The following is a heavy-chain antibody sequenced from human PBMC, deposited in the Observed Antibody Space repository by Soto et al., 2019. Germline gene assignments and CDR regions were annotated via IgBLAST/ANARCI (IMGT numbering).Heavy chain of an antibody. D-gene: IGHD3-22*01. CDR2: IYWDDDK. CDR1: GFSLSTSGVG. J-gene: IGHJ5*02. CDR3: AHTRSSYYDSSGYYYNWFDP. V-gene: IGHV2-5*02. Sequence: KSGPTLVNPTQTLTLTCTVSGFSLSTSGVGVGWIRQPPGKALEWLALIYWDDDKRYSPSLKSRLTITKDTSKNQVVLTMTNMDPVDTATYYCAHTRSSYYDSSGYYYNWFDPWGQGTLVTVSS.